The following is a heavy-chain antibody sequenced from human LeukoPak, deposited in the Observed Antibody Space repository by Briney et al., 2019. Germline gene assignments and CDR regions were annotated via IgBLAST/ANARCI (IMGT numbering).Heavy chain of an antibody. Sequence: GASVKVSCKASGYTFTSYGISWVRQATGQGLEWMGGIIPIFGTANYAQKFQGRVTITADKSTSTAYMELSSLRSEDTAVYYCAGARGGGEPTYYYYYMDVWGKGTTVTVSS. CDR1: GYTFTSYG. D-gene: IGHD2-21*01. V-gene: IGHV1-69*06. CDR2: IIPIFGTA. CDR3: AGARGGGEPTYYYYYMDV. J-gene: IGHJ6*03.